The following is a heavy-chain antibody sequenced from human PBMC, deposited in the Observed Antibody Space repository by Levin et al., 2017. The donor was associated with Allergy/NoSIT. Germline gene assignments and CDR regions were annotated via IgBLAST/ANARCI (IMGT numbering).Heavy chain of an antibody. J-gene: IGHJ4*02. D-gene: IGHD3-10*01. CDR2: IDKSGANT. Sequence: GASVKVSCVASGFTFSDYAMTWVRQAPGKGLEWVSLIDKSGANTYYADSVKGRFTISRDNSENTLYLQMSSLRAEDTAVYYCAKAAGWGSHYWYYFDSWGQGTLVTVSS. V-gene: IGHV3-23*05. CDR3: AKAAGWGSHYWYYFDS. CDR1: GFTFSDYA.